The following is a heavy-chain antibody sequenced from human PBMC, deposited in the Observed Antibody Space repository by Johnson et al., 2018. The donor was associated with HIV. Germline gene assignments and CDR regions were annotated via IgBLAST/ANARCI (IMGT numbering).Heavy chain of an antibody. CDR2: ISSSGNTI. CDR3: VRDDGISGDAFDM. Sequence: QVRLVESGGGLVRPGGSLRLSCAASGFTFSEYYMSWVRQSPGKGLEWVSYISSSGNTIYYADSVKGRFTISRDNAKNSVDLQMNSLRVDDTAVYYCVRDDGISGDAFDMWGQGTMVTVSS. V-gene: IGHV3-11*04. D-gene: IGHD3-10*01. CDR1: GFTFSEYY. J-gene: IGHJ3*02.